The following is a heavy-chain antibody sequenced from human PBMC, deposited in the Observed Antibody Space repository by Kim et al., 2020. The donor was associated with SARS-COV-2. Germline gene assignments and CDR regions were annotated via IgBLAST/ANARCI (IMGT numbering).Heavy chain of an antibody. D-gene: IGHD3-3*01. V-gene: IGHV4-34*01. J-gene: IGHJ4*02. Sequence: RVTISVDTSKNQFSLKLSSVTAADTAVYYCARGPTYDFWSGYQQEYYFDYWGQGTLVTVSS. CDR3: ARGPTYDFWSGYQQEYYFDY.